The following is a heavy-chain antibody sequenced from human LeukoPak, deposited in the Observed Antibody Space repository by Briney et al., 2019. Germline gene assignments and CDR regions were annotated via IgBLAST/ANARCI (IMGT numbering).Heavy chain of an antibody. D-gene: IGHD1/OR15-1a*01. CDR3: ARDQQQGDHYSFYYMDF. V-gene: IGHV1-18*01. Sequence: GASVKVSCKGSGYSFSNHGITWVRQAPGQGLEWIGWISPHKGNTNYQQRLQGRLIMTTDASTSTAYTELRDLRSDDTAIYYCARDQQQGDHYSFYYMDFWGEGTTVIVSS. CDR1: GYSFSNHG. J-gene: IGHJ6*03. CDR2: ISPHKGNT.